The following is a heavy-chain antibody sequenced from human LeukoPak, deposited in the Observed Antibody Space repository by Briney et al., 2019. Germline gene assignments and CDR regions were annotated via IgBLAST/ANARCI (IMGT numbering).Heavy chain of an antibody. V-gene: IGHV3-48*01. J-gene: IGHJ3*02. CDR2: ISSSSSTI. D-gene: IGHD2-15*01. CDR3: ARDGPVVVVAATRDAFDI. CDR1: GFTFSSYS. Sequence: GGSLRLSCAASGFTFSSYSMNWVRQAPGKGLEWVSYISSSSSTIYYADSVKGRFTISRDNAKNSLYLQMNSLRAEDTAVYYCARDGPVVVVAATRDAFDIWGQGTMVTVSS.